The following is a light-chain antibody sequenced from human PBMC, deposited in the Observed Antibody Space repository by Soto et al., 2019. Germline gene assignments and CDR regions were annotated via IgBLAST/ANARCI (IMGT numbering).Light chain of an antibody. J-gene: IGKJ1*01. CDR3: QQYGSFPWT. CDR1: QSIDSRY. V-gene: IGKV3-20*01. CDR2: GAS. Sequence: EIVLTHSPGLLSLSPCDTAILSSSASQSIDSRYLGWYQQKPGQTPRLLIYGASGRATGIPDRFSGSGSGTDFTLTISRLEPEDFAVYYCQQYGSFPWTFGQGTKVDNK.